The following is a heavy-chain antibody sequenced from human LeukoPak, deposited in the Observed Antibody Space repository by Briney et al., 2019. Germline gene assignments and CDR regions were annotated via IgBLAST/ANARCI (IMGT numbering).Heavy chain of an antibody. CDR2: IHSSGGT. V-gene: IGHV3-53*01. CDR3: IVFGDSNH. D-gene: IGHD4-17*01. CDR1: VFTGSNNY. Sequence: PGGSLRLSCAASVFTGSNNYMRWVRQAPRKGLEWVSAIHSSGGTYYADSVKGRFTISRDTSKNTLYLQIKSLRVEDTAVYYCIVFGDSNHWGQGTLVTVSS. J-gene: IGHJ5*02.